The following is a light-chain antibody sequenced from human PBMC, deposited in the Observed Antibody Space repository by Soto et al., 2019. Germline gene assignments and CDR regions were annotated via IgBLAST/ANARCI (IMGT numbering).Light chain of an antibody. Sequence: QSALTQPASVSGSPGQSITISCIGASSDIGKYKVVSWYQHHPGKAPKLLIYEATKRPSGVSDRFSGSKSDNTASLTISGLQAEDEAEYYCCSYVGSSLCLFGGGTKLTVL. V-gene: IGLV2-23*01. J-gene: IGLJ3*02. CDR3: CSYVGSSLCL. CDR1: SSDIGKYKV. CDR2: EAT.